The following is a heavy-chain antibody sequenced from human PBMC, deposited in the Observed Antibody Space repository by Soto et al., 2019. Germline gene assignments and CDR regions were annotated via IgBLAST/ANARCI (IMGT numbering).Heavy chain of an antibody. CDR2: MFHSGCI. CDR1: GGSISNNNW. CDR3: ARAWTDGEGLGYYYGMDV. V-gene: IGHV4-4*02. J-gene: IGHJ6*02. Sequence: PSETLSLTCAVSGGSISNNNWWSWVRQPPGNGLEWIAEMFHSGCINYNPALKSRIAISTDKSENQFSLRLTSVTAADTAVYYRARAWTDGEGLGYYYGMDVWGQGTTVTVSS. D-gene: IGHD3-3*01.